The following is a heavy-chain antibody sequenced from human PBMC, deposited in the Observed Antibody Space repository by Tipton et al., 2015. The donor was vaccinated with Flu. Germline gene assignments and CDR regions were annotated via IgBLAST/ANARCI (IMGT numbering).Heavy chain of an antibody. V-gene: IGHV5-51*01. D-gene: IGHD2-15*01. CDR3: AREVVVVAATPRNRPDYYYYGMDV. CDR2: IYPGDSDT. Sequence: MQLVQSGAEVKKPGESLKISCKGSGYSFTSYWIGWVRQMPGKGLEWMGIIYPGDSDTRYSPSFQGQVTISADKSISTAYLQWSSLKASDTAMYYCAREVVVVAATPRNRPDYYYYGMDVWGQGTTVTVSS. J-gene: IGHJ6*02. CDR1: GYSFTSYW.